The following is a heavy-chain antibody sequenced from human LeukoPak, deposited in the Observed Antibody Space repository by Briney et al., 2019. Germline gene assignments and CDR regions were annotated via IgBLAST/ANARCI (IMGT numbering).Heavy chain of an antibody. CDR3: ARRDSGTYAY. Sequence: SETLSLTCAVSGGSISSGGYYWSWIRQPPGKGLEWIGYFYHSGSTYYNPSLKSRVTISVDRSKNQFSLKVSSVTAADTAVYYCARRDSGTYAYGGQGILVTASS. V-gene: IGHV4-30-2*01. CDR1: GGSISSGGYY. CDR2: FYHSGST. J-gene: IGHJ4*02. D-gene: IGHD3-10*01.